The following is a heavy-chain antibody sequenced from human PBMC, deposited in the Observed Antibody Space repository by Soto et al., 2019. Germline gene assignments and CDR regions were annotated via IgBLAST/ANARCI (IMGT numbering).Heavy chain of an antibody. V-gene: IGHV4-4*02. Sequence: SETLSLTCAVSSGSISSRNWWSWVRQPPGKGLEWIAEIYHSGSTNYNPSLRSRVTLSVDKSKNQFSLNLSSVTAADTAVYYCARRDFQFSPFDYWGQGTLVTVSS. CDR2: IYHSGST. J-gene: IGHJ4*02. CDR3: ARRDFQFSPFDY. CDR1: SGSISSRNW.